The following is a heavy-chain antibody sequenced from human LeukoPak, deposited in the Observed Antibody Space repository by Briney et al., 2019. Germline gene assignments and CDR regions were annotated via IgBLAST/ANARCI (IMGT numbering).Heavy chain of an antibody. J-gene: IGHJ4*02. CDR3: ARGLLDCSSTSCYKSNRSYYFDY. V-gene: IGHV4-59*12. CDR1: GGSISSYY. Sequence: PSETLSLTCTVSGGSISSYYWSWIRQPPGKGLEWIGYIYYSGSTNYNPSLKSRVTISVDTSKNQFSLKLSSVTAADTAVYYCARGLLDCSSTSCYKSNRSYYFDYWGQGTLVTVSS. CDR2: IYYSGST. D-gene: IGHD2-2*02.